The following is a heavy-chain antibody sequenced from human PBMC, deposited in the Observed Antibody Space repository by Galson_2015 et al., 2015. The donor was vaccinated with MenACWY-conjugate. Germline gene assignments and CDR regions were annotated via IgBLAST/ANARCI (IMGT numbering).Heavy chain of an antibody. CDR2: ISHYGGDA. J-gene: IGHJ5*02. V-gene: IGHV3-74*01. CDR3: ARGPGTLNP. CDR1: GFTFSSYW. Sequence: SQRLSCAASGFTFSSYWMDWVRQAPGKGLAWVSHISHYGGDANYADSVKGRFTISLQLNSVTPEDTAVYYCARGPGTLNPWGQGTRVTVSS. D-gene: IGHD2-8*01.